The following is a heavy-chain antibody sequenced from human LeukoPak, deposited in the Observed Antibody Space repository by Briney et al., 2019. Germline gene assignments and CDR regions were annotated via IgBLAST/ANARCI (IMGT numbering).Heavy chain of an antibody. J-gene: IGHJ5*02. CDR1: GFTFSSYG. D-gene: IGHD5-18*01. V-gene: IGHV3-30*02. Sequence: GGSLRLSCAASGFTFSSYGMHWVRQAPGKGLEWVAFIRYDGSNKYYADSVKGRFTISRDNSKNTLYLQMNSLRAEDTAVYYCARAYSYGNWFDPWGQGTLVTVSS. CDR2: IRYDGSNK. CDR3: ARAYSYGNWFDP.